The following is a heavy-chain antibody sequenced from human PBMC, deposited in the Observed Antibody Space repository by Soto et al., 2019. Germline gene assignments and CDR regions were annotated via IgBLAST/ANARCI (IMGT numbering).Heavy chain of an antibody. J-gene: IGHJ6*02. CDR2: ISSSSSYI. CDR1: GFTFSSYS. CDR3: ARDATGTIVVVVAASGDYYGMDV. D-gene: IGHD2-15*01. V-gene: IGHV3-21*01. Sequence: GGSLRLSCAASGFTFSSYSMNWVRQAPGKGLEWVSSISSSSSYIYYADSVKGRFTISRDNAKNPLYLQMNSLRAEDTAVYYCARDATGTIVVVVAASGDYYGMDVWGQGTTVTVSS.